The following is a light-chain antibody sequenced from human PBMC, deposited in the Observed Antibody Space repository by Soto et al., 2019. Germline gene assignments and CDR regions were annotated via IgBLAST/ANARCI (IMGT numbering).Light chain of an antibody. CDR2: AAS. J-gene: IGKJ4*01. Sequence: DIQMTQSPSPLSASVGDRVTITCRASQTISNYLNWYQQKPGKAPKLLIYAASRLQSGVPSRFSGSGSGTDFTLTISTLEHADIVTYYGEQSYSAGRFGGGTKVDIK. V-gene: IGKV1-39*01. CDR1: QTISNY. CDR3: EQSYSAGR.